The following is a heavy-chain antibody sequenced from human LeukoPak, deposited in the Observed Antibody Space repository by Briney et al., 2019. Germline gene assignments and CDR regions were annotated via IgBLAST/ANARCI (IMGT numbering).Heavy chain of an antibody. Sequence: PSETLSLTCAVYGGSLSSINWWGWARQPPGKGLEWIGEIYHSGNPNYNPSHKSRVTISVDKSKNQFSLKLRSVTAADTAVYYCARVSSYLLLYYYDSSGYYTFDYWGQGTLVTVSS. CDR1: GGSLSSINW. CDR2: IYHSGNP. CDR3: ARVSSYLLLYYYDSSGYYTFDY. V-gene: IGHV4-4*02. J-gene: IGHJ4*02. D-gene: IGHD3-22*01.